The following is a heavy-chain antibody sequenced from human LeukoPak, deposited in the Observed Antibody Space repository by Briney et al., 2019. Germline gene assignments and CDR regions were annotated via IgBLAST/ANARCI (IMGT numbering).Heavy chain of an antibody. V-gene: IGHV3-11*01. CDR2: ISGSGTTI. CDR1: GFSFSDYY. Sequence: PGRSLRLSCAASGFSFSDYYMSWIRQAPGKGLEWVSYISGSGTTIYYADSVKGRFTISRDNSKNTLYLQMNSLRAEDTAVYYCARARDTNYYGSGSYYIHYYGMDVWGQGTTVTVSS. J-gene: IGHJ6*02. D-gene: IGHD3-10*01. CDR3: ARARDTNYYGSGSYYIHYYGMDV.